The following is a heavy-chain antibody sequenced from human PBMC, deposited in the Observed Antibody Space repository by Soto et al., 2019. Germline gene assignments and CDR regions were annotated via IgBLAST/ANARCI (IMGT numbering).Heavy chain of an antibody. Sequence: EVQLLESGGGLAQPGGSLRLSCAASGFTFSSYAMSWVRQAPGKGLEWVSAISGSGGSTYYADSVKGRFTISRDNSKNTLYLQMNSLRAEDTAVYYCAKDAYRGVTYYYYGMDVWGQGTTVTVSS. V-gene: IGHV3-23*01. CDR1: GFTFSSYA. CDR2: ISGSGGST. D-gene: IGHD5-18*01. CDR3: AKDAYRGVTYYYYGMDV. J-gene: IGHJ6*02.